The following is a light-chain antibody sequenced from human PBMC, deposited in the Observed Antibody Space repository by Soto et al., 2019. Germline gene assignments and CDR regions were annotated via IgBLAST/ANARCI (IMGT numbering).Light chain of an antibody. J-gene: IGKJ5*01. CDR2: GAS. CDR1: QSVSSNY. CDR3: QQCGSSST. V-gene: IGKV3-20*01. Sequence: EIVLTQSPGTLSLSPGERATLSFRASQSVSSNYLAWYQQKPGQAPRLLIYGASSRATGIPDRFSGSGSGTDFTLTISRLEPEDFAVYYCQQCGSSSTFGQGTRLEIK.